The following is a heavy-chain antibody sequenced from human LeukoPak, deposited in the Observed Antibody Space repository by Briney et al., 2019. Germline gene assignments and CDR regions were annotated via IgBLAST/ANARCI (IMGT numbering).Heavy chain of an antibody. CDR2: ISSSGTTI. Sequence: GGSLRLSCAASGFTFSSYEMHWVRQAPGKGLEWVSYISSSGTTIYYADSVKGRFTISRDNAKNSLYLQMNSLSAEDTAVYYCARDSNYYDSSSYYGTDYWGQGTLVTVSS. J-gene: IGHJ4*02. CDR1: GFTFSSYE. CDR3: ARDSNYYDSSSYYGTDY. D-gene: IGHD3-22*01. V-gene: IGHV3-48*03.